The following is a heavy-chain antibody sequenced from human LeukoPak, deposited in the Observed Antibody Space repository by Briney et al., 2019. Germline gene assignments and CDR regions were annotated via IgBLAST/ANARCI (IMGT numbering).Heavy chain of an antibody. CDR2: IYSSGST. CDR3: ARDRPLYYDILTGYNDAFDI. D-gene: IGHD3-9*01. J-gene: IGHJ3*02. CDR1: GASISSGSNY. Sequence: PSETLSLTCSVSGASISSGSNYWGWIRQPPGKTLEWIGSIYSSGSTYYNSSLQSRVIIIIDTPKNHFSLTLSSVTAADTAVYYCARDRPLYYDILTGYNDAFDIWGQGTMVTVSS. V-gene: IGHV4-39*07.